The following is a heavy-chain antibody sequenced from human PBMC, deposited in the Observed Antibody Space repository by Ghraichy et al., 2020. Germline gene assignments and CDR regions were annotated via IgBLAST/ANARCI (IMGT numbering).Heavy chain of an antibody. V-gene: IGHV4-39*01. CDR1: GGSISSSSYY. D-gene: IGHD3-22*01. CDR2: IYYSGST. J-gene: IGHJ1*01. Sequence: SETLSLTCTVSGGSISSSSYYWGWIRQPPGKGLEWIGSIYYSGSTYYNPSLKSRVTISVDTSKNQFSLKLSSVTAADTAVYYCASAYYYDSSGYYYTLGYFQHWGQGTLVTVSS. CDR3: ASAYYYDSSGYYYTLGYFQH.